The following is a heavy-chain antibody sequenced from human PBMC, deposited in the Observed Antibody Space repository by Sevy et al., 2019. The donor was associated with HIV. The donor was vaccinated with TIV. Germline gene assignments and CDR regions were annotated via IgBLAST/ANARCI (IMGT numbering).Heavy chain of an antibody. CDR1: GYTFTSYG. D-gene: IGHD1-26*01. CDR2: ISAYNGNT. CDR3: ARDPSNHYRRNDAFDI. V-gene: IGHV1-18*01. Sequence: ASVKVSCKASGYTFTSYGISWVRQAPGQGLEWMGWISAYNGNTNYAQKLQGRVTMTTDTSTSTAYMELRSLRSDDTAVYYCARDPSNHYRRNDAFDIWGHGTMVTVSS. J-gene: IGHJ3*02.